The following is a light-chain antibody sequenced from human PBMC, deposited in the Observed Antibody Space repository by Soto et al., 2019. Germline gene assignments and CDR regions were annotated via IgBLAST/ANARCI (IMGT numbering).Light chain of an antibody. Sequence: QSVLTQPASVSGSPGQSITISCTGTSSDVGAYNYVSWYQKHPGKAPKLIIFEVTYRPSEVSNRFSGSKSGNTASLTISGLQADDEAEYYCSSHTSSTTYLFGTGTKVTVL. J-gene: IGLJ1*01. CDR3: SSHTSSTTYL. CDR2: EVT. V-gene: IGLV2-14*01. CDR1: SSDVGAYNY.